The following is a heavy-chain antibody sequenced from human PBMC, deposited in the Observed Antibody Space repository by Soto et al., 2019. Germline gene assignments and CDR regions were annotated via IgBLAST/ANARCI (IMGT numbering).Heavy chain of an antibody. D-gene: IGHD1-26*01. CDR1: GFTLGAYS. Sequence: EVQLVESGGGLVQPGGSLRLSCVVSGFTLGAYSMNWVRQAPGKGLEWVSYISDSGSRMYYADSVKGRFTISRDSARNSLVLQMNSLRAEGTAVYYCAPQGVGATGYLYWGQGTLVTVSS. CDR3: APQGVGATGYLY. J-gene: IGHJ4*02. CDR2: ISDSGSRM. V-gene: IGHV3-48*01.